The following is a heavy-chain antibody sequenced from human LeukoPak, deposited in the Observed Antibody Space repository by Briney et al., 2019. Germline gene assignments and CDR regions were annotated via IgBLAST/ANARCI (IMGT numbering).Heavy chain of an antibody. D-gene: IGHD3-10*01. J-gene: IGHJ6*02. V-gene: IGHV3-11*01. CDR2: ISSSGSTI. Sequence: GGSLRLSCAASGFTFRDYYMSWIRQAPGKGLEWVSYISSSGSTIYYADSVKGRFTISRDNAKNSLYLQMNSLRAEDTAVYYCARDWDYYGSGSYYPRMDVWGQGTTVTVSS. CDR1: GFTFRDYY. CDR3: ARDWDYYGSGSYYPRMDV.